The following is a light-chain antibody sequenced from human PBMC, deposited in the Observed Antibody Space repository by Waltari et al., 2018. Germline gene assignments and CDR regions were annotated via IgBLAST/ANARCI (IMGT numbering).Light chain of an antibody. J-gene: IGLJ2*01. CDR3: AAWDGSLSAMV. CDR2: NDN. CDR1: SSNIGRNT. V-gene: IGLV1-44*01. Sequence: QSVLTQPPSASGTPGQRVSIFCSGSSSNIGRNTVNWYQQPPGTAPKLLISNDNQRPSGVPDRFSGSKSGTSASLAISGLQSEDEADYYCAAWDGSLSAMVFGGGTELTVL.